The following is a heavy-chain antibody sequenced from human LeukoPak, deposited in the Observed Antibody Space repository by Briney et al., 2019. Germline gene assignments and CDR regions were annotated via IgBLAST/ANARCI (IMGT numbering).Heavy chain of an antibody. V-gene: IGHV4-59*12. D-gene: IGHD3-10*01. J-gene: IGHJ5*02. Sequence: SETLSLTCTVSGGSISSYYWSWIRQPPGRGLEWIGYIYYSGSTNYNPSLKSRVTISVDTSKNQFSLKLSSVTAADTAVYYCARDGYYYGSGSYPFDPWSQGTLVTVSS. CDR3: ARDGYYYGSGSYPFDP. CDR1: GGSISSYY. CDR2: IYYSGST.